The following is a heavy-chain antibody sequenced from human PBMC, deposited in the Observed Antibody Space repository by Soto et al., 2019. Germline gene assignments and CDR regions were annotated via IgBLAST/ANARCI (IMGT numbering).Heavy chain of an antibody. CDR3: ARGSSFYFWSGFYGMDV. D-gene: IGHD3-3*01. CDR1: GGSFSGYY. CDR2: INHSGST. J-gene: IGHJ6*02. V-gene: IGHV4-34*01. Sequence: PSETLSLTCAVYGGSFSGYYWSWIRQPPGKGLEWIGEINHSGSTNYNPSLKSRVTISVDTSKNQFSLKLSSVTAADTAVYYCARGSSFYFWSGFYGMDVWGQGTTVTVSS.